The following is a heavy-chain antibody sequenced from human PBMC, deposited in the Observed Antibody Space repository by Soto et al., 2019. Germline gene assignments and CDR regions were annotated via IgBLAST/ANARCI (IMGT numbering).Heavy chain of an antibody. CDR2: ASHTGGT. Sequence: QVQVQQWGAGLLKFSETLSLICAVNGGSFSGWHWNWIRQPPGKGLEWIGEASHTGGTNHNPSLESRVTISVDRSRNQLSLKLTSVSAADTAGYYCARSRNLDVWGPGTTVIVSS. CDR1: GGSFSGWH. V-gene: IGHV4-34*01. D-gene: IGHD1-1*01. J-gene: IGHJ6*02. CDR3: ARSRNLDV.